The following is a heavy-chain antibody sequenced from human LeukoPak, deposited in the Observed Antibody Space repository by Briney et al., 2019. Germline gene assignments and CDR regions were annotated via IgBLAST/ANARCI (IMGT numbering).Heavy chain of an antibody. D-gene: IGHD3-16*01. CDR3: AGDNDSRDPPHFDY. J-gene: IGHJ4*02. CDR2: ISAYNGNT. Sequence: EASVKVSCKASGYTFTSYGISWVRQAPGQGLEWMGWISAYNGNTNYAQKLQGRVTMTTDTSTSTAYMELRSLRSDDTAVYYCAGDNDSRDPPHFDYWGQGTLVTVSS. CDR1: GYTFTSYG. V-gene: IGHV1-18*01.